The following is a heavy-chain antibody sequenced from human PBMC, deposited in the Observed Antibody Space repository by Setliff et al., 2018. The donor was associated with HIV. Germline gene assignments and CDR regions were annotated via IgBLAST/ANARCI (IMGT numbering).Heavy chain of an antibody. V-gene: IGHV4-39*01. CDR1: GGSISSSSYY. J-gene: IGHJ6*03. Sequence: SETLSLTCTVSGGSISSSSYYWGWIRQPPGKGLEWIGSIYYSGSTYYNPSLRSRVTLSVDTSKNQVSLKLGSVTAADTAVYFCVRHTRDTSLAHYYYYIDVWGKGTTVTVSS. CDR3: VRHTRDTSLAHYYYYIDV. CDR2: IYYSGST. D-gene: IGHD5-18*01.